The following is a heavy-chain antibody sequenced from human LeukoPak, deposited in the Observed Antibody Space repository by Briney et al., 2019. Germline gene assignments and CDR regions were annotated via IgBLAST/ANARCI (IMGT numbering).Heavy chain of an antibody. CDR3: AADTNGYRIFNY. D-gene: IGHD2-8*01. J-gene: IGHJ4*02. CDR1: GGSISRGGYC. V-gene: IGHV4-31*03. Sequence: SETLSLTCTVSGGSISRGGYCWSWIRQHPGKGLEWIGYIDYSGSTFYNPSLKSRLTMSIDTSKNQFSLKLSSVTAADTAVYYCAADTNGYRIFNYWGQGTLVTVSS. CDR2: IDYSGST.